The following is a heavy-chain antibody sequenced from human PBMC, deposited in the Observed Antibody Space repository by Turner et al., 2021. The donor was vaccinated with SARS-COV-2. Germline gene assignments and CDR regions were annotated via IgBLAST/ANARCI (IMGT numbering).Heavy chain of an antibody. D-gene: IGHD5-18*01. CDR1: DGSISSNIYY. CDR2: IYYSGDT. CDR3: ATREYSSGHFDY. V-gene: IGHV4-39*01. J-gene: IGHJ4*02. Sequence: QLQLQESGPGLVKPSETLSHTCTGSDGSISSNIYYWSWIRQSPGKGLEWIGSIYYSGDTFYNPSLKSRVTISMDTSKNQFSLRLTSVTAADTAVYYCATREYSSGHFDYWGQGTLVTVSS.